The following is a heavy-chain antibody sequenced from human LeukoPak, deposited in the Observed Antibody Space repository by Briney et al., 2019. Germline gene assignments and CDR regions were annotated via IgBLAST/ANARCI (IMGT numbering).Heavy chain of an antibody. V-gene: IGHV3-48*01. CDR1: GFTFSSYS. CDR2: ISSSSSTI. Sequence: GGSLRLSCAASGFTFSSYSMNWVRQTPGKGLEWVSYISSSSSTIYYADSVKGRSTVSRDNNKNSLSLQMNSLRAEHTAVYYCAREGYSPYWGQGTLVTVSS. CDR3: AREGYSPY. D-gene: IGHD6-13*01. J-gene: IGHJ4*02.